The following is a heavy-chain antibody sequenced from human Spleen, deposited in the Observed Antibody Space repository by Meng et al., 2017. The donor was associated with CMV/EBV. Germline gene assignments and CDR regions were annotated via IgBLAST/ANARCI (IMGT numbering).Heavy chain of an antibody. Sequence: SETLSLTCTVSGGSISSHYWNWIRQPPGKGLEYIGYIYYSGSANYNPSLKSRVTTSMDTSKNQFSLKLSSVTAADTAVYYCARDLEYSSSWYDYWGQGTLVTVSS. V-gene: IGHV4-59*11. D-gene: IGHD6-13*01. CDR2: IYYSGSA. CDR1: GGSISSHY. J-gene: IGHJ4*02. CDR3: ARDLEYSSSWYDY.